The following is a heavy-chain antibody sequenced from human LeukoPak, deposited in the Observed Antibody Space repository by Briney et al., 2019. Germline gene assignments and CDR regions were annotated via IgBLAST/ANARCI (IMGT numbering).Heavy chain of an antibody. CDR2: MNPNSGNT. V-gene: IGHV1-8*01. J-gene: IGHJ4*02. CDR1: GYAFTNYD. Sequence: ASVRVSCKASGYAFTNYDINWVRQASGQGLEWMGWMNPNSGNTGSAQKFQGRVTMTSNTSISTAYMELSSLRSEDTAVYYCARGLRREQQLLRAFDYWGQGTPVTVSS. CDR3: ARGLRREQQLLRAFDY. D-gene: IGHD6-13*01.